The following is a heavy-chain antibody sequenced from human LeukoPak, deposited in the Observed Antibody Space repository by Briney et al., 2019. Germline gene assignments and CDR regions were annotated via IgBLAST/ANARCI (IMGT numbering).Heavy chain of an antibody. CDR3: ARPVTYYWYFDL. CDR1: GFTFSSYS. D-gene: IGHD4-11*01. Sequence: PGGSLRLSCAASGFTFSSYSMNWVRQAPGKGLEWVSYISSSSSTINYADSVKGRFTISRDNAKNSLYLQMNSLRAEDTAVYYCARPVTYYWYFDLWGRGTLVTVSS. CDR2: ISSSSSTI. J-gene: IGHJ2*01. V-gene: IGHV3-48*04.